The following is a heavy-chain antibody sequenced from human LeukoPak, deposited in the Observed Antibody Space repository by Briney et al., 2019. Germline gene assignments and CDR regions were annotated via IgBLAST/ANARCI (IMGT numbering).Heavy chain of an antibody. D-gene: IGHD5-24*01. CDR2: ISFSGGST. Sequence: GGSLRLSCAASGFTFSGSAMSWVGQAPGKGLEWVSLISFSGGSTYYADSVKGRFTISRDNSKDTLYLQMNSLRAEDTAIYYCARDIQLSTWGLGTMVTVSS. CDR1: GFTFSGSA. J-gene: IGHJ3*01. V-gene: IGHV3-23*01. CDR3: ARDIQLST.